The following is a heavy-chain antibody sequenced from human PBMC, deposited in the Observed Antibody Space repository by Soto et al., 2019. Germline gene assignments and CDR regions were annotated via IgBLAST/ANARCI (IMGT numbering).Heavy chain of an antibody. Sequence: GGSLRLSCAASGFTFSRYAMSWVRQAPGKGLEWVSTISGSGSTTYYADSVKGRFTISRDNSKNTLYLQMNSLRAEDTAVYYCAKGKSYSSSSFDYWGQGTLVTVSS. CDR3: AKGKSYSSSSFDY. J-gene: IGHJ4*02. D-gene: IGHD6-6*01. CDR1: GFTFSRYA. V-gene: IGHV3-23*01. CDR2: ISGSGSTT.